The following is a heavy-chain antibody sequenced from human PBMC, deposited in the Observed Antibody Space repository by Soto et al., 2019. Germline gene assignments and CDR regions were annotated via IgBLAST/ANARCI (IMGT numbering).Heavy chain of an antibody. CDR2: IYHSGST. D-gene: IGHD1-26*01. Sequence: SATLSLTCAVSGGSISSGGYSWSWIRQPPGKGLEWIGYIYHSGSTYYNPSLKSRVTISVDRSKNQFSLKLSSVTAADTAVYYCARGPYSGSYSDYWGQGTLVTVSS. CDR1: GGSISSGGYS. CDR3: ARGPYSGSYSDY. V-gene: IGHV4-30-2*01. J-gene: IGHJ4*02.